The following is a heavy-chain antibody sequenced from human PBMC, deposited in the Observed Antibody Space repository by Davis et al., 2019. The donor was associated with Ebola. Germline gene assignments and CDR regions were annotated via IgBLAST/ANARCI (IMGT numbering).Heavy chain of an antibody. Sequence: GALRLSCAASGFTFSSYAMHWVRQAPGKGLEWVAVISYDGSNKYYADSVKGRFTISRDNSKNTLYLQMNSLRAEDTAVYYCARDGGTVTTNYYYYYGMDVWGQGTTVTVSS. V-gene: IGHV3-30*04. CDR2: ISYDGSNK. J-gene: IGHJ6*02. CDR3: ARDGGTVTTNYYYYYGMDV. D-gene: IGHD4-11*01. CDR1: GFTFSSYA.